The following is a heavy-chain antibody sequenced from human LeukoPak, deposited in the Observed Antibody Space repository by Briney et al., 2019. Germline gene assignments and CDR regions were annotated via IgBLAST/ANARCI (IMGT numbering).Heavy chain of an antibody. D-gene: IGHD2/OR15-2a*01. CDR1: GYTFTANY. CDR3: ARYRCKTTSGCEDTDAFDM. CDR2: IDPNSGGT. V-gene: IGHV1-2*02. J-gene: IGHJ3*02. Sequence: GASVKVSCKTSGYTFTANYMQWVRQAPGQGLEWMGWIDPNSGGTRYARKFQGRVTMTRDTSISTAYMELSRLRSDDTAVYYCARYRCKTTSGCEDTDAFDMWGQGTMVTVSS.